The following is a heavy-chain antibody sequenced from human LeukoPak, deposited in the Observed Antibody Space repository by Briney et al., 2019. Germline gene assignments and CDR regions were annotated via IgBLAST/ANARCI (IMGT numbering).Heavy chain of an antibody. CDR1: GGSFSGYY. Sequence: PSETLSLTCAVYGGSFSGYYWSWIRQPPGKGLEWIGEINHSGSTNYNPSLKSRVTISVDTSKNQFSLKLSSVTAADTAVYYCARVSGWYSYFDYWGQGTLVTVSS. CDR2: INHSGST. D-gene: IGHD6-19*01. J-gene: IGHJ4*02. CDR3: ARVSGWYSYFDY. V-gene: IGHV4-34*01.